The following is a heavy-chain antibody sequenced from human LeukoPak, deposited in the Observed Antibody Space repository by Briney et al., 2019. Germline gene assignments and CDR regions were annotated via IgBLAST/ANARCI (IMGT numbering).Heavy chain of an antibody. CDR3: ARVRVLLWFGEFEALDV. CDR2: ISSSSSYI. J-gene: IGHJ6*04. Sequence: PGGSLRLSCAASGFTFSSYSMNWVRQAPGKGLEWVSSISSSSSYIYYADSVRGRFTISRDNAKNSLYLQMNSLRAEDTAVYYCARVRVLLWFGEFEALDVWGKGTTVTVSS. V-gene: IGHV3-21*01. CDR1: GFTFSSYS. D-gene: IGHD3-10*01.